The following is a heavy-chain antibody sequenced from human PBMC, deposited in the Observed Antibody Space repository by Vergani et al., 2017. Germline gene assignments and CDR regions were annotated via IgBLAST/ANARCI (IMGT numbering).Heavy chain of an antibody. D-gene: IGHD2-2*01. CDR3: ASGSTSGESDY. CDR2: IFHSGST. J-gene: IGHJ4*02. Sequence: QVQLQESGPGLVKPSGTLSLTCAVSGGSISSSNWWTWVSQPPGKGLEWIGEIFHSGSTHYNPSLKSRFTISVDKSKNQFSLKLSSVTAADTAVYYCASGSTSGESDYWGQGTLVTVSS. CDR1: GGSISSSNW. V-gene: IGHV4-4*02.